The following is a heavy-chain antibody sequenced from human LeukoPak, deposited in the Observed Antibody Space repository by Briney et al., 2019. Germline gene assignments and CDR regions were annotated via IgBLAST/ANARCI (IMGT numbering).Heavy chain of an antibody. Sequence: SETLSLTCTVSGGSISSYYWSWLRQPPGKGLEWIGYIYYSGRTNYNPSLKSRVTISVDTSKNQFSLKLSSVTAADTAVYYCARGPTDYYYDSSGYRADYAFDIWGQGTMVTVSS. CDR1: GGSISSYY. CDR3: ARGPTDYYYDSSGYRADYAFDI. D-gene: IGHD3-22*01. J-gene: IGHJ3*02. V-gene: IGHV4-59*01. CDR2: IYYSGRT.